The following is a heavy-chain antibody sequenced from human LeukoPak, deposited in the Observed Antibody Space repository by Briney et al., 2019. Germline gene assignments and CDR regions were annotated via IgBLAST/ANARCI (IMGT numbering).Heavy chain of an antibody. CDR3: AKSAGKHYYYGMDV. J-gene: IGHJ6*02. Sequence: PGRSLRLSCAASGFTFSSYPMHWVRQAPGKGLEWVSAISGSGGSTYYADSVKGRFTISRDNSKNTLYLQMNSLRAEDTAVYYCAKSAGKHYYYGMDVWGQGTTVTVSS. CDR2: ISGSGGST. V-gene: IGHV3-23*01. D-gene: IGHD3-10*01. CDR1: GFTFSSYP.